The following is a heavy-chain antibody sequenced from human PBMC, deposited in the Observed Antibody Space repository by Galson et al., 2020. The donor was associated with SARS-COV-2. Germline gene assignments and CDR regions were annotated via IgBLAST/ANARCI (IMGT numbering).Heavy chain of an antibody. V-gene: IGHV3-30*02. CDR2: IRYDGSNK. CDR3: AKIGSVVPAAMLGFDYYGMDV. Sequence: GGSLRLSCAASGFTFSSYGMHWVRQAPGKGLEWVAFIRYDGSNKYYADSVKGRFTISRDNSKNTLYLQMNSLRAEDTAVYYCAKIGSVVPAAMLGFDYYGMDVWGQGTTVTVSS. CDR1: GFTFSSYG. J-gene: IGHJ6*02. D-gene: IGHD2-2*01.